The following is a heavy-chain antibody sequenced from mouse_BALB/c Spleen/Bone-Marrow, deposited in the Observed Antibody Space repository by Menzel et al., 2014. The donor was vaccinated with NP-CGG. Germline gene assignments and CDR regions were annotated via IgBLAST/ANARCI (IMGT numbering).Heavy chain of an antibody. V-gene: IGHV1-26*01. CDR2: INPYNGGP. Sequence: VQLQQSGPELVKPGASMKISCKAAGFSFTVYTMNRVKQSHGHNLEWIGLINPYNGGPTYNLKFKVKATLTVAKSFSTVNREFISLRYEAYAVYYCERRHDGYRNWFAYWGQGTLVTVAA. D-gene: IGHD2-3*01. J-gene: IGHJ3*01. CDR3: ERRHDGYRNWFAY. CDR1: GFSFTVYT.